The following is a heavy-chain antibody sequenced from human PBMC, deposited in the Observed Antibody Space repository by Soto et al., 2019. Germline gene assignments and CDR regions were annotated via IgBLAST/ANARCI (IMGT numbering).Heavy chain of an antibody. CDR3: ARRSGSDTYYYRSGSYSYFDY. CDR1: GYSFTSYW. Sequence: GESLKISCKGSGYSFTSYWIGWVRQMPGKGLEWMGIIYPGDSDTRYSPSFQGQVTISADKSISTAYLQWSSLKASDTAMYYCARRSGSDTYYYRSGSYSYFDYWGQGTLVTVSS. J-gene: IGHJ4*02. D-gene: IGHD3-10*01. CDR2: IYPGDSDT. V-gene: IGHV5-51*01.